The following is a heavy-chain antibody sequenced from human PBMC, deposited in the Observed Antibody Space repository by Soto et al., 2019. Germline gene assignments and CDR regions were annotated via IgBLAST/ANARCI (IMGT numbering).Heavy chain of an antibody. CDR2: TSYDGSNK. D-gene: IGHD3-16*01. Sequence: QVQLVESGGGVVQPGTSLRVSCVGSGFTFRSYVIHWVRQAPGKGLEWVALTSYDGSNKYYGDSVRGRFTISRDNSRNTVDLKMDSLRLEETALYYCARWGTTGGLDVWGQGTLVSVSS. J-gene: IGHJ1*01. CDR3: ARWGTTGGLDV. V-gene: IGHV3-30*19. CDR1: GFTFRSYV.